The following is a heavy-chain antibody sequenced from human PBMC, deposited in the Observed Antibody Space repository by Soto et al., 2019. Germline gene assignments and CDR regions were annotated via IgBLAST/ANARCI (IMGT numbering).Heavy chain of an antibody. CDR2: SSGSGGST. J-gene: IGHJ6*02. CDR3: AKDPRVLTATRGIYYGMDV. CDR1: GFTFSSDA. V-gene: IGHV3-23*01. Sequence: PGGSLRLFFVASGFTFSSDAMSLVRQAPGQGLEWVSASSGSGGSTYYADSVKGRFTHSRDNPKNTLYLQMNSLRAEDMAVYSCAKDPRVLTATRGIYYGMDVWGQGTTVTVPS. D-gene: IGHD2-21*02.